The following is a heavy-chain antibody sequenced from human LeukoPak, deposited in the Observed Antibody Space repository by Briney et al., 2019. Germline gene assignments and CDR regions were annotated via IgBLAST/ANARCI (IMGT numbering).Heavy chain of an antibody. D-gene: IGHD2-15*01. Sequence: SETLSLTCAVSGGSISSSNWWSWVRQPPGKGLEWIGQIYHGGSTNHNPSLKSRVTISVDKSKNQFSLKLRSVTAADTAVYYCARPLSLGYCSGGSCYGRGAWFDRWGQGTLVTVSS. CDR1: GGSISSSNW. V-gene: IGHV4-4*02. CDR3: ARPLSLGYCSGGSCYGRGAWFDR. J-gene: IGHJ5*02. CDR2: IYHGGST.